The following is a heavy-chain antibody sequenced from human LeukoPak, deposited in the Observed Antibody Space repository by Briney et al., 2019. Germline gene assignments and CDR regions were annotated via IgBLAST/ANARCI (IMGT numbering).Heavy chain of an antibody. V-gene: IGHV1-69-2*01. D-gene: IGHD5-18*01. J-gene: IGHJ4*02. CDR2: VDPDNSEA. Sequence: ASVKVSCKVSVYTFTDYYMHWLQQAPGKGLEWMGLVDPDNSEAKYSEKFQGRLTLTADTSRDTAYMELSGLRSEDTAIYYCATLRPVDTALVEWGWGQGTLVTVSS. CDR1: VYTFTDYY. CDR3: ATLRPVDTALVEWG.